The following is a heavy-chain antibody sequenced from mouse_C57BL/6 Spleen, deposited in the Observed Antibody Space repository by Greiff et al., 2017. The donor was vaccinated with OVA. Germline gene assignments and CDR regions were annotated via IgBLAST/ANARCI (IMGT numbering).Heavy chain of an antibody. V-gene: IGHV1-4*01. CDR2: INPSSGYT. J-gene: IGHJ1*03. D-gene: IGHD1-1*01. CDR1: GYTFTSYT. CDR3: ARTITTVVATNWYFDV. Sequence: QVQLQQSGAELARPGASVKMSCKASGYTFTSYTMHWVKQRPGQGLEWIGYINPSSGYTKYNQKFKDKATLTADKSSSTAYMQLSSLTSEDSAVYYCARTITTVVATNWYFDVWGTGTTVTVSS.